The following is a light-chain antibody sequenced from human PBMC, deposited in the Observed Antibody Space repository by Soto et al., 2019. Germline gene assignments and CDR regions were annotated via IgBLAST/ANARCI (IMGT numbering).Light chain of an antibody. J-gene: IGLJ3*02. CDR1: SSDIGSDKL. CDR3: CSYAGSTTWV. Sequence: QSALTQPASVSGSPGQSITISCTGTSSDIGSDKLVSWYQQHPCRAPKIIIYEAFKRPSGVSNRFSGSRSGNTASLTISGLRGEDEADYYCCSYAGSTTWVFGGGTKLTVL. V-gene: IGLV2-23*01. CDR2: EAF.